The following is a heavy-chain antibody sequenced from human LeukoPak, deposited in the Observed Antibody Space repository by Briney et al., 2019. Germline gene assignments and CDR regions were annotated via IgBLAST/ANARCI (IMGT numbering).Heavy chain of an antibody. V-gene: IGHV1-2*02. D-gene: IGHD2-8*01. Sequence: ASVKVSCKASGYTFTGYYMHWVRQAPGQGLEWMGWINPNSGGTNYAQKFQGRVTMTRDTSISTAYMELSRLRSEDTAVYYCATGRITNRAFDIWGQGTMVTVSS. CDR3: ATGRITNRAFDI. J-gene: IGHJ3*02. CDR1: GYTFTGYY. CDR2: INPNSGGT.